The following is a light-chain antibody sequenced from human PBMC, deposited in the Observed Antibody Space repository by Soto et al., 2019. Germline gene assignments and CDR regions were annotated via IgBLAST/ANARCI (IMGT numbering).Light chain of an antibody. CDR3: QHYGSSLWT. CDR1: QSVSSSY. V-gene: IGKV3-20*01. J-gene: IGKJ1*01. CDR2: EAS. Sequence: EIVLTQSPGTLSLSPGERATLSCWASQSVSSSYLAWYQQKPGQAPRLGIYEASNRATGIPDRFSGSGSGTDFTITISRLEPEDFAVYYCQHYGSSLWTFGQGTKVEIK.